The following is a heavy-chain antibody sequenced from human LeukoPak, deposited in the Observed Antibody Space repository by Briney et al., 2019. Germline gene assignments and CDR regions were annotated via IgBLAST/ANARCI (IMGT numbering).Heavy chain of an antibody. Sequence: GGSLRPSCAPSGSTLSSYAMSWVRQPPGKGREWVSAISGSGGSTYYADSVKGRFTISRDNSKNTLYLQMNRLRAEDTAVYYCAATGSGYYYVYWGQGTLVTVSS. V-gene: IGHV3-23*01. D-gene: IGHD3-22*01. CDR1: GSTLSSYA. CDR3: AATGSGYYYVY. J-gene: IGHJ4*02. CDR2: ISGSGGST.